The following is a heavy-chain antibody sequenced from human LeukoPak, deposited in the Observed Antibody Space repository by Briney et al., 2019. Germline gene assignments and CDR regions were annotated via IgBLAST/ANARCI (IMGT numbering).Heavy chain of an antibody. Sequence: SVKVSCKASGGTFSSYAISWVRQAPGQGLEWMGGIIPIFGTANYAQKFQGRVTITADESTSTAYMELSSLRSEDTAVYYCARSSSGWYRGEVYWGQGTLVTVSS. CDR3: ARSSSGWYRGEVY. CDR2: IIPIFGTA. D-gene: IGHD6-19*01. J-gene: IGHJ4*02. V-gene: IGHV1-69*01. CDR1: GGTFSSYA.